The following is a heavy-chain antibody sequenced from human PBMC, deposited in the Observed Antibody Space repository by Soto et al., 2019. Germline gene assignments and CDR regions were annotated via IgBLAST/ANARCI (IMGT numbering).Heavy chain of an antibody. D-gene: IGHD6-13*01. CDR3: ARGWQQLVRAAFDI. J-gene: IGHJ3*02. CDR2: ISSESGTI. V-gene: IGHV3-48*01. CDR1: GFSFSHYS. Sequence: PGGSLRLSCAASGFSFSHYSMIWVRQAPGKGLEWLSYISSESGTIYYAESVKGRFTVSRDNSRNTLFLQMNSLRAEDTAVYYCARGWQQLVRAAFDIWGQGTMVTVSS.